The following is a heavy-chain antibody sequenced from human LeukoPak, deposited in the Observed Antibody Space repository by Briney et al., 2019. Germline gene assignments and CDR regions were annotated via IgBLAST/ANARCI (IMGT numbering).Heavy chain of an antibody. Sequence: PSETLSLTCTVSGGSISSSSYYWGWIRQPPGKGLEWIGSIYYSGSTYYNPSLKSRVTISVDTSKNQFSLKLSSVTAADTAVYYCARIGCSSTSCYSLGYYYMDVWGKGTTVTVSS. V-gene: IGHV4-39*01. CDR2: IYYSGST. J-gene: IGHJ6*03. CDR3: ARIGCSSTSCYSLGYYYMDV. CDR1: GGSISSSSYY. D-gene: IGHD2-2*01.